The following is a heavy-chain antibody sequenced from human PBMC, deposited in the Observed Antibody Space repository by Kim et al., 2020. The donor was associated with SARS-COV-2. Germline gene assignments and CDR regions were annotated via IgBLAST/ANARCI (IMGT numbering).Heavy chain of an antibody. D-gene: IGHD5-18*01. CDR2: IWYDGSNK. CDR1: GFTFSSYG. CDR3: ARDLTYSYGSYYYYYGMDV. J-gene: IGHJ6*02. V-gene: IGHV3-33*01. Sequence: GGSLRLSCAASGFTFSSYGMHWVRQAPGKGLEWVAVIWYDGSNKYYADSVKGRFTISRDNSKNTLYLQMNSLRAEDTAVYYCARDLTYSYGSYYYYYGMDVWGQGTTVTVSS.